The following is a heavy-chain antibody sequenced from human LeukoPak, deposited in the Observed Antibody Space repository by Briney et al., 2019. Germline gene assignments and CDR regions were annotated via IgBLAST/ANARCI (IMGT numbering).Heavy chain of an antibody. CDR2: INHSGST. CDR1: GGSFSGYY. D-gene: IGHD3-10*01. J-gene: IGHJ4*02. Sequence: SETLSLTCAVYGGSFSGYYWSWIRQPPGKGLEWIGEINHSGSTNYNPSLKSRVTISVDTSKNQFSLKLSSVTAADTAVYYCAKVRLLWDRWGYGEDFDYWGQGTLVTVSS. CDR3: AKVRLLWDRWGYGEDFDY. V-gene: IGHV4-34*01.